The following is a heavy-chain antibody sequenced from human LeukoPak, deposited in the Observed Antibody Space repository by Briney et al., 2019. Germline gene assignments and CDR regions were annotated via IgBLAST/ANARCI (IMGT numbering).Heavy chain of an antibody. CDR1: GYTFTGYY. CDR3: ARDGGNSPYYYYGMDV. Sequence: GASVTVSCKASGYTFTGYYMHWVRQAPGQGLEWMGWINPNSGGTNYAQKFQGRVTMTRDTSISTAYMELSRRRSDDTAVYYCARDGGNSPYYYYGMDVWGQGTTVTVSS. J-gene: IGHJ6*02. CDR2: INPNSGGT. V-gene: IGHV1-2*02. D-gene: IGHD4-23*01.